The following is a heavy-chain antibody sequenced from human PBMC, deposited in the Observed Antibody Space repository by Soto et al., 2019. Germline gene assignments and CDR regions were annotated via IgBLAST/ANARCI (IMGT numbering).Heavy chain of an antibody. V-gene: IGHV3-73*01. Sequence: EVQLVESGGGLVQPGGSLKLSCAASGFTFSGSAVHWVRQASGKGLEWVGRVRSRANNYATAHAASVKGRFTISRDDSKNTAYLQMNSLKTEETAVYYCTRRGDTTMANFDYWGQGILVTVSS. J-gene: IGHJ4*02. CDR2: VRSRANNYAT. CDR1: GFTFSGSA. CDR3: TRRGDTTMANFDY. D-gene: IGHD5-18*01.